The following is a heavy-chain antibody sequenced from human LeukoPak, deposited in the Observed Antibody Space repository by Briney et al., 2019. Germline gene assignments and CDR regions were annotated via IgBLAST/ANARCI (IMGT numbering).Heavy chain of an antibody. J-gene: IGHJ4*02. V-gene: IGHV5-51*01. CDR3: VSIISAGLDY. Sequence: GASLKTSCKGSGFNFVSAWIGWVRQVPGKGLEWMAIIYPGDSDTRYSPSFQGQITISADKSISTAYLQWSSLKASDTAMYYCVSIISAGLDYWGQGTLVTVSS. CDR1: GFNFVSAW. CDR2: IYPGDSDT.